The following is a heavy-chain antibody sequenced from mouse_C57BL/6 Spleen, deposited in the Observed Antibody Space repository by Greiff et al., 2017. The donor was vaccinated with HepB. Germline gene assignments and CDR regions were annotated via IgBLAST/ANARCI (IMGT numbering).Heavy chain of an antibody. J-gene: IGHJ3*01. Sequence: QVQLQQSGAELVKPGASVKMSCKASGYTFTSYWITWVKQRPGQGLEWIGDIYPGSGSTNYNEKFKSKATLTVDTSSSTAYMQLSSLTSEDSAVYYCASGIYYDYEAWFAYWGQGTLVTVSA. V-gene: IGHV1-55*01. D-gene: IGHD2-4*01. CDR2: IYPGSGST. CDR3: ASGIYYDYEAWFAY. CDR1: GYTFTSYW.